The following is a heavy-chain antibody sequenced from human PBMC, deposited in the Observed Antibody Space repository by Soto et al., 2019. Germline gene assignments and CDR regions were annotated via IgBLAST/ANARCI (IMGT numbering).Heavy chain of an antibody. Sequence: LSLTCTVSGASISGFYWSWIRKSAGKGLEWIGRIYATGTTDYNPSLKSRVMMSVDTSKKQFSLKLGSVTAADTAVYYCVRDGTKTLRDWFDPWGQGISVTVSS. J-gene: IGHJ5*02. CDR2: IYATGTT. CDR3: VRDGTKTLRDWFDP. V-gene: IGHV4-4*07. D-gene: IGHD1-1*01. CDR1: GASISGFY.